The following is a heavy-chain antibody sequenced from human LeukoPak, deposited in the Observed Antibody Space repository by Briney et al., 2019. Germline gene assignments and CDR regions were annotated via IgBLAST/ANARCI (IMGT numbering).Heavy chain of an antibody. V-gene: IGHV4-39*07. Sequence: PSETLSLTCTVSGASISSTSYYWGWIRQPPGKGLEWIGNIYYSGSTYYNPSLKSRVTISEDTSKNQFSLKLSSVTAADTAVHYCARGLRMNYYGSGSFDYWGQGTLVTVSS. CDR2: IYYSGST. CDR3: ARGLRMNYYGSGSFDY. D-gene: IGHD3-10*01. J-gene: IGHJ4*02. CDR1: GASISSTSYY.